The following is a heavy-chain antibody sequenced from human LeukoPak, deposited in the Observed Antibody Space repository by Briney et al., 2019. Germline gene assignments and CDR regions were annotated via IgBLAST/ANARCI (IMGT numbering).Heavy chain of an antibody. CDR2: ISGSGGST. D-gene: IGHD3-3*01. J-gene: IGHJ4*02. CDR3: AKEEWLLAVYFDY. CDR1: GFTFSNYA. V-gene: IGHV3-23*01. Sequence: GGSLRLSCAASGFTFSNYAMSWVRQAPGKGLEWVSTISGSGGSTYYADSVKGQFTISRDNSKNTLYLQMNSLRAEDTAVYYCAKEEWLLAVYFDYWGQGTLVTVSS.